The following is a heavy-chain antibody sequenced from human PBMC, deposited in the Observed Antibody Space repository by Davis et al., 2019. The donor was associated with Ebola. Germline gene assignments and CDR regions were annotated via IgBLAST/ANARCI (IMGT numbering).Heavy chain of an antibody. V-gene: IGHV1-2*06. CDR2: IDSRSGDP. J-gene: IGHJ4*02. Sequence: ASVKVSCKASGYTFTGYYIHWVRQAPGQGLEWMGRIDSRSGDPTYAEKFQDRFSMTRDTSITTIYMVLSSLKSDDTAIYYCARELLVAGHSSTDYWGQGTLVTVSS. D-gene: IGHD6-19*01. CDR3: ARELLVAGHSSTDY. CDR1: GYTFTGYY.